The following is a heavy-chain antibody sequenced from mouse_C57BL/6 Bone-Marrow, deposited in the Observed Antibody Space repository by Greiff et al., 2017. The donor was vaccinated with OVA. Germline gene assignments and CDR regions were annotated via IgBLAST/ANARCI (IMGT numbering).Heavy chain of an antibody. J-gene: IGHJ1*03. CDR3: ANGNYVPWWYFDV. CDR1: GYTFTDHT. V-gene: IGHV1-78*01. Sequence: VQLQQPDAELVKPGASVKISCKVSGYTFTDHTIHWMKQRPEQGLEWIGYIYPRDGSTKYNEKFKGKATLTADKSSSTGYMQLNSLTSEDSAVYFCANGNYVPWWYFDVWGTGTTVTVSS. CDR2: IYPRDGST. D-gene: IGHD2-1*01.